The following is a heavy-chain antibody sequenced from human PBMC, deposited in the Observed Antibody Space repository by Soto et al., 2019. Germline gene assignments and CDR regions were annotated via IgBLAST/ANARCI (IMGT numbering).Heavy chain of an antibody. CDR1: GGSISSYY. J-gene: IGHJ6*02. CDR2: IYTSGST. Sequence: LSLTCTVSGGSISSYYWSWIRQPAGKGLEWIGRIYTSGSTNYNPSLKSRVTMSVDTSKNQFSLKLSSVTAADTAVYYCARDGRSYGPYGMDVWGQGTTVTVSS. V-gene: IGHV4-4*07. CDR3: ARDGRSYGPYGMDV. D-gene: IGHD5-18*01.